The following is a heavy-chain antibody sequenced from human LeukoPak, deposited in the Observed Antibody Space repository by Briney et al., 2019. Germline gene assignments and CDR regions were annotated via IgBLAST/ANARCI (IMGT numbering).Heavy chain of an antibody. V-gene: IGHV5-51*01. CDR1: GYSFTSYW. D-gene: IGHD3-9*01. CDR3: ARHTIRDAFDI. J-gene: IGHJ3*02. CDR2: IYPGDSDT. Sequence: GESLKISCKGSGYSFTSYWIGWVRQMPGKGLEWMGIIYPGDSDTRYSPSFQGRVTISADKSISTAYLQWSSLKASDTAMYCCARHTIRDAFDIWGQGTMVTVSS.